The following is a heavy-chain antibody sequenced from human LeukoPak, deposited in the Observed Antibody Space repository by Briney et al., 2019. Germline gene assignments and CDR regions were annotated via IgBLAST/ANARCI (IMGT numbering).Heavy chain of an antibody. CDR3: AKGYCSSTSCLKTD. V-gene: IGHV3-30*18. CDR2: ISYDGINK. CDR1: GFTFSSYA. J-gene: IGHJ4*02. Sequence: PGGSLRLSCAASGFTFSSYAMHWVRQAPGKGLEWVAVISYDGINKYYADSVKGRFTISRDNSKNTLFLQMNSLRVEDTAVYYCAKGYCSSTSCLKTDWVQGTLVTVSS. D-gene: IGHD2-2*01.